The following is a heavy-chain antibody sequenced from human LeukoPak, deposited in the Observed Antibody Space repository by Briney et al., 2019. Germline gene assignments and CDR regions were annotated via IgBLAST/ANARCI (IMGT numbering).Heavy chain of an antibody. CDR1: GFTFNTYS. J-gene: IGHJ4*02. V-gene: IGHV3-48*01. Sequence: PGGSLRLSCAASGFTFNTYSINWVRQAPGKGLEWISYISSSSSTIYYADSVKGRFTVSRDNAKNSLYLQMNSLRAEDTAVYYCARIPGYSYGNDGVDFDYWGQGTLVTVSS. CDR3: ARIPGYSYGNDGVDFDY. CDR2: ISSSSSTI. D-gene: IGHD5-18*01.